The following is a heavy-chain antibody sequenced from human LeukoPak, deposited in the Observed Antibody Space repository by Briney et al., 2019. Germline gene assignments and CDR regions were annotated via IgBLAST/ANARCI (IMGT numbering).Heavy chain of an antibody. J-gene: IGHJ4*02. V-gene: IGHV3-21*04. D-gene: IGHD3-9*01. CDR1: GFAFSTYS. Sequence: NPGGSLRLSCAASGFAFSTYSMNWVRQAPGKGLEWVSSISRNSRYIYYADSMRGRFTISRDNAKNSLYLQMNSLRAEDTAVYYCARQDYDILTGYFYYFDYWGQGTLVTVSS. CDR3: ARQDYDILTGYFYYFDY. CDR2: ISRNSRYI.